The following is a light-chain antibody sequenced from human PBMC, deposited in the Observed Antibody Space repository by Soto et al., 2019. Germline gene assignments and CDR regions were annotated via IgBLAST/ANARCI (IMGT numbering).Light chain of an antibody. CDR3: YSVADNNLV. J-gene: IGLJ2*01. CDR1: VLAKRY. V-gene: IGLV3-27*01. Sequence: SSELTQPSSVSVSPGQTARITCSGDVLAKRYVRWFQQKPGQAPVLVIFKDTERPSGIPERFSGSSSGTTVTLTISGAQVEDEADYYCYSVADNNLVFGGRTKLTVL. CDR2: KDT.